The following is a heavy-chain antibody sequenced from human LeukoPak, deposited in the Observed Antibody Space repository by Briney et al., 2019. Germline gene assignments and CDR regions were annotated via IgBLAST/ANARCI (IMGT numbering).Heavy chain of an antibody. J-gene: IGHJ5*02. Sequence: GGSLRLSCAASGFTFDDYAMHWVRQAPGKGPEWVSGISWNSGSIGYADSVKGRFTISRDNAKNSLYLQMNSLRAEDTALYYCAKGSSWYPEPNNWFDPWGQGTLVTVSS. CDR1: GFTFDDYA. D-gene: IGHD6-13*01. CDR2: ISWNSGSI. V-gene: IGHV3-9*01. CDR3: AKGSSWYPEPNNWFDP.